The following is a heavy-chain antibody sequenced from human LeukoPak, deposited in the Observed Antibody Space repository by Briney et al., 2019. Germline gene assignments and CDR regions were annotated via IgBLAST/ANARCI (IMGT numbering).Heavy chain of an antibody. V-gene: IGHV3-33*01. D-gene: IGHD3-10*01. CDR1: GFSLSSCG. CDR3: ARERGPYDAFDV. Sequence: GRSLRLSCAASGFSLSSCGMHWVRQAPGKGLEWVAVICANGINTYYADSVKGRFTFSRDNSKSTLYLQMNSLRAEDTAVYYCARERGPYDAFDVWGQGTLVTVSS. J-gene: IGHJ3*01. CDR2: ICANGINT.